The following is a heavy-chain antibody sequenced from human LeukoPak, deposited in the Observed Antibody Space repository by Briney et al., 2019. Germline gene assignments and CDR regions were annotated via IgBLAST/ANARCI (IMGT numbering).Heavy chain of an antibody. CDR1: GFTFSSYA. V-gene: IGHV3-23*01. CDR2: ISGSGGST. J-gene: IGHJ4*02. CDR3: AKLRGRLNYDFWSGYGYYFDY. D-gene: IGHD3-3*01. Sequence: GGSLRLSCAASGFTFSSYAMSWVRQAPGKGLEWVSAISGSGGSTYYADSVKGRFTISRDNSKNTLYLQMNSLRAEDTAVYYCAKLRGRLNYDFWSGYGYYFDYWGQGTLVTVSS.